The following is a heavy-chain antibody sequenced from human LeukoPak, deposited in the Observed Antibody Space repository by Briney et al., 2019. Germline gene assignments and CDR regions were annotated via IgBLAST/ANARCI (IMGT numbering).Heavy chain of an antibody. CDR3: TRATVTAYYYYYMAV. D-gene: IGHD4-17*01. CDR1: GFTFGDYA. J-gene: IGHJ6*03. CDR2: IRSKVYGATT. Sequence: GGSLRLSCTASGFTFGDYAMSWVRQAPGKGLEWVGFIRSKVYGATTEYAASVRGRFTISRDDSQSIAYLQMNSLKTEDTAVYYCTRATVTAYYYYYMAVWGKGTTVTISS. V-gene: IGHV3-49*04.